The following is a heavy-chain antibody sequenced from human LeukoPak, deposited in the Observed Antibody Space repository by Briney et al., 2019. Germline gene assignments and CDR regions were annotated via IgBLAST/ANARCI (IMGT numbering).Heavy chain of an antibody. CDR1: GFTFSDYY. V-gene: IGHV3-11*01. Sequence: GGSLRLSCAASGFTFSDYYMNWIRQAPGKGLEWVSYISSSGSTINYADSVKGRFTISRDNAKNSLYLQINSLRADDTAVYYCARGKSRLVDSFDCWGQGTLVTVSS. CDR3: ARGKSRLVDSFDC. CDR2: ISSSGSTI. D-gene: IGHD2-2*01. J-gene: IGHJ4*02.